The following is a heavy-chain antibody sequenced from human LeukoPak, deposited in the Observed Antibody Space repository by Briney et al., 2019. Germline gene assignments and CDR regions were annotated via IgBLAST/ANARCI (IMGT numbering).Heavy chain of an antibody. CDR2: IKQDGSEK. CDR3: TRSKEGGFDS. Sequence: PGRFLRLSCAASGFTFSSYGMHWVRQAPGKGLEWVANIKQDGSEKYYVDSVKGRFTISRDNAKNSLYLQMNSLRAEDTAVYYCTRSKEGGFDSWGPGTLVTVSS. V-gene: IGHV3-7*01. CDR1: GFTFSSYG. J-gene: IGHJ4*02. D-gene: IGHD1-26*01.